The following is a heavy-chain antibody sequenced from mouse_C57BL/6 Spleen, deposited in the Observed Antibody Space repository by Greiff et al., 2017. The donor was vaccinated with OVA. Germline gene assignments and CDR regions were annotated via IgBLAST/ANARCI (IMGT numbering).Heavy chain of an antibody. J-gene: IGHJ4*01. CDR3: TRVDSSGWGMDY. Sequence: EVQGVESGEGLVKPGGSLKLSCAASGFTFSSYAMSWVRQTPEKRLEWVAYISSGGDYIYYADTVKGRFTISRDNARNTLYLQMSRLKSEDTAMYYCTRVDSSGWGMDYWGQGTSVTVSS. V-gene: IGHV5-9-1*02. CDR2: ISSGGDYI. CDR1: GFTFSSYA. D-gene: IGHD3-2*02.